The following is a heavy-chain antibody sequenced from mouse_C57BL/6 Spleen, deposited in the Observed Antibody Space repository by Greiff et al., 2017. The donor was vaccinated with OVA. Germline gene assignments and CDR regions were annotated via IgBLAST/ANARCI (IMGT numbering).Heavy chain of an antibody. CDR2: ISDGGSYT. Sequence: EVMLVESGGGLVKPGGSLKLSCAASGFTFSSYAMSWVRQTPEKRLEWVATISDGGSYTYYPDNVKGRFTISRDNAKNNLYLQMSHLKSEDTAMYYCARVSSWYFDVWGTGTTVTVSS. CDR1: GFTFSSYA. J-gene: IGHJ1*03. CDR3: ARVSSWYFDV. V-gene: IGHV5-4*03.